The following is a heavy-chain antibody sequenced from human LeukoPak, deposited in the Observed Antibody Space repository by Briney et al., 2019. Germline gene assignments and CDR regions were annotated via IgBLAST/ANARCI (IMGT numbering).Heavy chain of an antibody. CDR3: AKDSDWANWFDP. D-gene: IGHD3-9*01. CDR1: GFTFSTSN. J-gene: IGHJ5*02. V-gene: IGHV3-48*01. CDR2: INSGITSI. Sequence: GGSLRLSCAASGFTFSTSNMNWVRQAPGKGLEWVSHINSGITSIRYADSVKGRFTISRDNARNSLYLQMNSLRPEDTAVYYCAKDSDWANWFDPWGQGTLVIVS.